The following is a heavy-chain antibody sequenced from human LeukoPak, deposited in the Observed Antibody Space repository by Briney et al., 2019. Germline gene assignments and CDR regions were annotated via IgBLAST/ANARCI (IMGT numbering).Heavy chain of an antibody. CDR2: IYYSGNT. CDR3: ANAREPPYRGIYYYFES. CDR1: GDSITTSY. V-gene: IGHV4-59*01. D-gene: IGHD1-26*01. Sequence: SETLSLTCTVSGDSITTSYWSWIRQPPGKGLEWIGYIYYSGNTNYNPSLRSRVTISVDTSKSQFSLHLTSVTAADTAVYYCANAREPPYRGIYYYFESWGQGTLVTVS. J-gene: IGHJ4*02.